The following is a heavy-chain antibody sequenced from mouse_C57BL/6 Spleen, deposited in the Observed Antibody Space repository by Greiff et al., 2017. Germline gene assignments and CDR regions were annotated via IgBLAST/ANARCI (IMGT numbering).Heavy chain of an antibody. Sequence: QVQLKESDAEFVKPGASVKISCKASGYTFTDHSIHWMKQRPEQGLEWIGYIYPSDGSTKYNEKFKGKATLTADKSSSTAYMQLNSLTSEDSAVYFCARRNWEVAWFAYWGQGTLVTVSA. CDR2: IYPSDGST. CDR1: GYTFTDHS. J-gene: IGHJ3*01. CDR3: ARRNWEVAWFAY. D-gene: IGHD4-1*01. V-gene: IGHV1-78*01.